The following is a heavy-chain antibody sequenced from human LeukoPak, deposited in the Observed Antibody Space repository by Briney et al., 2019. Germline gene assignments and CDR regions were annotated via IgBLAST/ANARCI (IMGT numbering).Heavy chain of an antibody. Sequence: ASVKVSCKASGYTFTGYYMHWVRQAPGQGLEWMGRINPDSGGTKYAQKFQGRVTMTRDTSISTAYMELSRLRFDDTAMYYCARDLTYSSGWYWFDPWGQGTLVTVSS. CDR3: ARDLTYSSGWYWFDP. V-gene: IGHV1-2*06. CDR1: GYTFTGYY. D-gene: IGHD6-19*01. CDR2: INPDSGGT. J-gene: IGHJ5*02.